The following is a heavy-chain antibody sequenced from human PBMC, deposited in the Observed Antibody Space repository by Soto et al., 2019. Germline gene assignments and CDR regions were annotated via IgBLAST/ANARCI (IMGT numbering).Heavy chain of an antibody. CDR1: GGTISSGGYY. CDR3: ARGRDSYSYGGRDAFDI. J-gene: IGHJ3*02. D-gene: IGHD5-18*01. V-gene: IGHV4-31*03. Sequence: SLTCTVSGGTISSGGYYWSWIRQHPGKGLEWIGYIYYSGSTYYNPSLKSRVTISVDTSKNQFSLKLSSVTAADTAVYYCARGRDSYSYGGRDAFDIWGKGTMVTVSS. CDR2: IYYSGST.